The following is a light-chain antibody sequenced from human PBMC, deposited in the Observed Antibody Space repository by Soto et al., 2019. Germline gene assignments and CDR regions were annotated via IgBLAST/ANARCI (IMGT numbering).Light chain of an antibody. CDR3: ISYAGSNNLV. Sequence: QSVLTQPPSASGSPGQSVTISCTGTSSDVGGYNYVSWYQQHPGKAPKLMIYDVSTRPSGVPDRFSGSKSGNTASLTVSGLQAEDEADYYCISYAGSNNLVFGGGTKLTVL. V-gene: IGLV2-8*01. J-gene: IGLJ2*01. CDR2: DVS. CDR1: SSDVGGYNY.